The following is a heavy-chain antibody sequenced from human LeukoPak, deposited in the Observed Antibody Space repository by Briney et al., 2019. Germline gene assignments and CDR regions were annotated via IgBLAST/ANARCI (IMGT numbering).Heavy chain of an antibody. CDR2: IYYSGST. D-gene: IGHD3-10*01. CDR3: ARVSGDVY. Sequence: SQTLSLTCTVSGGSVTSGGYYWSWIRQHPGKGLEWIGYIYYSGSTSYNPSLESRVTISIDTSETQFSLKLSSVTAADTAVYYCARVSGDVYWGQGTLVTVSS. J-gene: IGHJ4*02. V-gene: IGHV4-31*03. CDR1: GGSVTSGGYY.